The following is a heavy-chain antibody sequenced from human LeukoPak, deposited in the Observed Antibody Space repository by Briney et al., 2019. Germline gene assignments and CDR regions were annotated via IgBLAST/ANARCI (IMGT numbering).Heavy chain of an antibody. J-gene: IGHJ4*02. D-gene: IGHD3-9*01. Sequence: PGRSLRLSCTASGFTFGDYAMSWVRQAPGKGLEWVGFIKSKANGGTTEYAASVKGRFTISRDDSKSIAYLKMNSLKTEDTAVYYCTRDPGYDILTGYYRPFDYWGQGTLVTVSS. V-gene: IGHV3-49*04. CDR2: IKSKANGGTT. CDR1: GFTFGDYA. CDR3: TRDPGYDILTGYYRPFDY.